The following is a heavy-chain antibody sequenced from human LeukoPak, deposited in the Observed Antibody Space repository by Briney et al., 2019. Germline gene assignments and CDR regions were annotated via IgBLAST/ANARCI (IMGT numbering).Heavy chain of an antibody. J-gene: IGHJ5*02. V-gene: IGHV3-7*01. Sequence: GSLRLSCAASGFTFSSYWMSWVRQAPGKGLEWVANIKQDGSEKYYVDSVKGRFTTSRDNAKNSLYLQMNSLRAEDTAVYYCARVPGAAAGSRFNWFDPWGQGTLVTVSS. CDR3: ARVPGAAAGSRFNWFDP. CDR1: GFTFSSYW. CDR2: IKQDGSEK. D-gene: IGHD6-13*01.